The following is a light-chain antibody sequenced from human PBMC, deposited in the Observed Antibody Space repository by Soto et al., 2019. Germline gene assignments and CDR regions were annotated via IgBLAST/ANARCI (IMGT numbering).Light chain of an antibody. V-gene: IGKV3-20*01. CDR1: QSVSNNY. Sequence: EIVLTQSTGTLSRSPGERATLSRTASQSVSNNYLAWYQQKPGQAPRLLIYGASNRATGIPDRFSGSGSGTDFTLTISRLEPEDFAVYYCQQYGRSLTFGGGTKVDIK. CDR2: GAS. CDR3: QQYGRSLT. J-gene: IGKJ4*01.